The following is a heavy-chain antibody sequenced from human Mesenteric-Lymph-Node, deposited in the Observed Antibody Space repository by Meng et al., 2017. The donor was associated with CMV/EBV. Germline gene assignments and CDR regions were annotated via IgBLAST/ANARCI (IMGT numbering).Heavy chain of an antibody. Sequence: ESLKISCAASGFSVNDNYMSWVRQAPGKGPEWISVVYSGGTTFYADSVKGRFTISRDNAKNSLYLQMNSLRAEDTAVYYCARGAASYFDYWGQGTLVTVSS. CDR1: GFSVNDNY. V-gene: IGHV3-66*01. CDR3: ARGAASYFDY. CDR2: VYSGGTT. J-gene: IGHJ4*02.